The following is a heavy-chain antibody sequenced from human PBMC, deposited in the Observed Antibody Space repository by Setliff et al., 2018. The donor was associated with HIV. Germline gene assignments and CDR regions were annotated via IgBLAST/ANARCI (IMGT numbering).Heavy chain of an antibody. CDR3: ARGRYRSRWYASDHYYIDV. CDR1: GGSISSSSYY. J-gene: IGHJ6*03. CDR2: IYYRGST. D-gene: IGHD6-13*01. V-gene: IGHV4-39*01. Sequence: PSETLSLTCTVSGGSISSSSYYWGWIRQPPGKGLQWIGSIYYRGSTYYNPSLKSRVTISVDTSKNQFSLKLRSVTAADTALYYYARGRYRSRWYASDHYYIDVWGKGTTVTVSS.